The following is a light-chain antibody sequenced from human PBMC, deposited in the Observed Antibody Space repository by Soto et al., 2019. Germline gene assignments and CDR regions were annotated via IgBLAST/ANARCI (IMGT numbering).Light chain of an antibody. CDR1: QSVSSY. Sequence: EIVLTQSPATLSLSPGERATLSCRASQSVSSYLAWYQQKPGQAHRLLIYDASNRATGIPARFSGSGSGTDFTLTICSLKPEDFAVYYCQQRGPGGAHFDGGTKVEIK. CDR2: DAS. CDR3: QQRGPGGAH. V-gene: IGKV3-11*01. J-gene: IGKJ4*01.